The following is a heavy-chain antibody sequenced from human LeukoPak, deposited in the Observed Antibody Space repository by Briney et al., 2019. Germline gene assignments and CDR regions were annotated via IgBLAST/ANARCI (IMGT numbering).Heavy chain of an antibody. V-gene: IGHV3-23*01. CDR1: GFTFSSYA. CDR3: AKSSHTYGSGSYSY. CDR2: IRGSGCST. D-gene: IGHD3-10*01. J-gene: IGHJ4*02. Sequence: GGSLRLSCAASGFTFSSYAMSWVRQAPGKGLEWVSAIRGSGCSTYYADSVKGRFNISRDNSNNTLYLQMNSLRGEDTAVYYCAKSSHTYGSGSYSYWGQGALVTVSS.